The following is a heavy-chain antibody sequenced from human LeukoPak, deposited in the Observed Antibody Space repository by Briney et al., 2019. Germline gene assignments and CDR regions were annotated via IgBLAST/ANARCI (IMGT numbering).Heavy chain of an antibody. D-gene: IGHD2-2*02. Sequence: LTGRSLRLSCAASGFTFSRHGMHWVRQAPGKGLEWVAVIWYDGSNKYYADAVKGRFTISRDNSKNMQYLQMNSLRAEDTAVYYCARDIVSYYIDYWGQGTLVTVSS. CDR1: GFTFSRHG. J-gene: IGHJ4*02. V-gene: IGHV3-33*01. CDR3: ARDIVSYYIDY. CDR2: IWYDGSNK.